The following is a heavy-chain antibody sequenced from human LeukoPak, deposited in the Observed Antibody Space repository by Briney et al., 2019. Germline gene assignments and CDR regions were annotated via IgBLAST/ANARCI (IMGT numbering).Heavy chain of an antibody. J-gene: IGHJ5*02. V-gene: IGHV4-39*01. CDR3: ARPYSSSWYIWFDP. Sequence: SETLSLTCTVSGGSISSSSYYWSWIRQPPGKGLEWIGSIYYSGSTYYNPSLKSRVTISVDTSKNQFSLKLSSVTAADTAVYYCARPYSSSWYIWFDPWGQGTLVTVSS. D-gene: IGHD6-13*01. CDR1: GGSISSSSYY. CDR2: IYYSGST.